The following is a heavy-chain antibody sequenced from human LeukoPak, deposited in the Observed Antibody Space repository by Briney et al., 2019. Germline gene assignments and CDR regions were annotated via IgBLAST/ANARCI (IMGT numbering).Heavy chain of an antibody. J-gene: IGHJ4*02. D-gene: IGHD3-22*01. CDR1: GCSFTSYW. CDR2: IYPGDSDT. CDR3: ASSYDSSGYFYFDY. V-gene: IGHV5-51*01. Sequence: GESLKISLKGSGCSFTSYWSGWVRQIPGKGREGMGIIYPGDSDTRYSPSFQGQVTISADKSISTAYLQWSSLKASDTAMYYCASSYDSSGYFYFDYWGQGTLVTVSS.